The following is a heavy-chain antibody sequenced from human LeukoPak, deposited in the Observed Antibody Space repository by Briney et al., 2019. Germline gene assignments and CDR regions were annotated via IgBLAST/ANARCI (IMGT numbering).Heavy chain of an antibody. CDR1: GFTFSSYW. J-gene: IGHJ4*02. V-gene: IGHV3-7*04. D-gene: IGHD2-15*01. CDR2: IKQDGSEK. Sequence: PGGSLRLSCAASGFTFSSYWMSWVRQAPGKGLEWVANIKQDGSEKYYVDSVKGRFTISRDNAKNSLYLQMNSLRAEDTAMYYCARVCHCSGGSLDYWGQGTLVTVSS. CDR3: ARVCHCSGGSLDY.